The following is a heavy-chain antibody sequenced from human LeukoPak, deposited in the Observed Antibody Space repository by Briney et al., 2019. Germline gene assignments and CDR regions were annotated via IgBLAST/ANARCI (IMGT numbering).Heavy chain of an antibody. CDR1: GYTFTSYY. Sequence: ASVKVSCKASGYTFTSYYMHWVRQAPGQGLEWMGIINPSGGSTSYAQKFQGRVTITADKSTSTAYMELSSLRSEDTAVYYCARARIAVAGPWLAAREFDYWGQGTLVTVSS. CDR3: ARARIAVAGPWLAAREFDY. D-gene: IGHD6-19*01. CDR2: INPSGGST. V-gene: IGHV1-46*01. J-gene: IGHJ4*02.